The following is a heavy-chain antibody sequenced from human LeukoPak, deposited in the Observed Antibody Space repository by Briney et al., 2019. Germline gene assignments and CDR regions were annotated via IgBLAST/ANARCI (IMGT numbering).Heavy chain of an antibody. J-gene: IGHJ2*01. Sequence: SETLSLTCAVSGDSISSYYWSWVRQSAAKGLEWVGRVHASGGTHYNPSLKSRITMSVDTPKRQISLKLNSVTAADTAVYYCARVGQGWYFDLWGRGTLVTVSS. V-gene: IGHV4-4*07. CDR2: VHASGGT. CDR3: ARVGQGWYFDL. CDR1: GDSISSYY.